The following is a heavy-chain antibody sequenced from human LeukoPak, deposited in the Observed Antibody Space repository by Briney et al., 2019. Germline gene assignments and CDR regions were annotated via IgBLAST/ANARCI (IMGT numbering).Heavy chain of an antibody. Sequence: GGSLRLSCAASGFTSDDYGMSWVRQAPGKGLEWVSGIHRNGGSTGYADSVKGRFTISRDNAKNSLYLQMNSLRAEDTALYHCARGNSNFDYWGQGTLVTASS. J-gene: IGHJ4*02. CDR1: GFTSDDYG. D-gene: IGHD1-7*01. CDR2: IHRNGGST. V-gene: IGHV3-20*01. CDR3: ARGNSNFDY.